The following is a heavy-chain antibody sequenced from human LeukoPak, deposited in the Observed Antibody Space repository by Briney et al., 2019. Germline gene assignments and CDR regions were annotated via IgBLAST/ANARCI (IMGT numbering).Heavy chain of an antibody. Sequence: SATLSLTCTVSGGSISSHYWSWIRQPPGKGLEWIGYIYYSGSTNYNPSLKSRVTISVDTSKNQFSLKLSSVTAADTAVYYCARDLIYCSSTSCRNWFDPWGRGTLVTVSS. V-gene: IGHV4-59*11. J-gene: IGHJ5*02. CDR1: GGSISSHY. CDR3: ARDLIYCSSTSCRNWFDP. CDR2: IYYSGST. D-gene: IGHD2-2*01.